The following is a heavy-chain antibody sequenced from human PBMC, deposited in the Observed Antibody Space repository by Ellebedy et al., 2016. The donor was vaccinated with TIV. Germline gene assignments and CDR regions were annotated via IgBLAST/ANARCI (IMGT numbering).Heavy chain of an antibody. Sequence: MPSETLSLTCSVSGGSVTTSSFYWGWLRQSPGKGLEWIGSVHYSGRTYFNPSLKRRVSISTDTSKNHISLRLISVTAADTAVYFCARDGSGYHFFDQWGQGTLVTVSS. D-gene: IGHD5-12*01. J-gene: IGHJ4*02. CDR3: ARDGSGYHFFDQ. CDR1: GGSVTTSSFY. V-gene: IGHV4-39*02. CDR2: VHYSGRT.